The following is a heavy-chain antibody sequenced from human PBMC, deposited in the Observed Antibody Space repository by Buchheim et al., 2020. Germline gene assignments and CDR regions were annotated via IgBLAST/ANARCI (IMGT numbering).Heavy chain of an antibody. Sequence: EVQLVESGGGLVQPGGSLRLSCAASGFTFSTYEMNWVRQAPGKGLEWVSYISSSGSTTYYADSVKGRFTISRDNAKNSLYLQMNSLRAEDTALYYCARDLPNTVITPFDYWGQGTL. V-gene: IGHV3-48*03. CDR2: ISSSGSTT. D-gene: IGHD4-23*01. J-gene: IGHJ4*02. CDR1: GFTFSTYE. CDR3: ARDLPNTVITPFDY.